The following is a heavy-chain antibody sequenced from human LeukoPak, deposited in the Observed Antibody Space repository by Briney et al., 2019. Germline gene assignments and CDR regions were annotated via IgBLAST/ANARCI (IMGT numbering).Heavy chain of an antibody. CDR3: ARPQYSSGWLPSTEYFHH. D-gene: IGHD6-19*01. Sequence: GGSLRLSCAASGFTSSSYSMNWVRQAPGKGLEWVSYISSSSSTIYYADSVKGRFTISRDNAKNSLYLQMNSLRAEDTAVYYCARPQYSSGWLPSTEYFHHWGQGTLVTVSS. J-gene: IGHJ1*01. CDR2: ISSSSSTI. V-gene: IGHV3-48*01. CDR1: GFTSSSYS.